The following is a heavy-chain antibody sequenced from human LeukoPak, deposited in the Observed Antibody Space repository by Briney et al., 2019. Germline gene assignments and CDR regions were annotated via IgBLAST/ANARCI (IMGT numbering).Heavy chain of an antibody. CDR1: GFTFSSYG. D-gene: IGHD1-26*01. Sequence: GGSMRLSCAASGFTFSSYGMHWVRQAPGKGLEWVAVISYDGSNKYYADSVKGRFTISRDNSKNTLYLQMNSLRAADTAVYYCAKDSTGATFDYWGQGTLVTVSS. CDR2: ISYDGSNK. V-gene: IGHV3-30*18. CDR3: AKDSTGATFDY. J-gene: IGHJ4*02.